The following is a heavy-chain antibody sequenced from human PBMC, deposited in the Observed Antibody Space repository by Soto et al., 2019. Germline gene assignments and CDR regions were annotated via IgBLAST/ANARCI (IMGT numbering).Heavy chain of an antibody. J-gene: IGHJ2*01. CDR3: AMKFSVAVSRLTFDL. Sequence: EVQLLDFGGGLIQPGGSLRLSCVVSGFTFNSYAMSWVRQAPGKGLEWVSDVTGSGDRTYYADSVKGRFSILRDNSKNTLYLQMNSLRVEDTAIYYCAMKFSVAVSRLTFDLWGRGTLVTVSS. D-gene: IGHD6-19*01. V-gene: IGHV3-23*01. CDR1: GFTFNSYA. CDR2: VTGSGDRT.